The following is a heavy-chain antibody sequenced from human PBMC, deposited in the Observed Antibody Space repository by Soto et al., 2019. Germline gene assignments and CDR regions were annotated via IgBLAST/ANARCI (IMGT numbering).Heavy chain of an antibody. J-gene: IGHJ5*02. CDR2: INGDGSST. Sequence: GGSLRLSCAASGFTFSSYWMHWVRQAPGKGRVWVSRINGDGSSTSYADSVKGRFTISRDNAKNTLYLQMKSLRAEDKAVYYCARDLLYFESLYNWFDPWGQAKRVTVS. CDR1: GFTFSSYW. CDR3: ARDLLYFESLYNWFDP. D-gene: IGHD3-9*01. V-gene: IGHV3-74*01.